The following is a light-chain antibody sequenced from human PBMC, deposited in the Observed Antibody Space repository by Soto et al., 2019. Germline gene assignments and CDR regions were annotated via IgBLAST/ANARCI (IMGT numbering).Light chain of an antibody. CDR3: SSYTSSSTNVV. V-gene: IGLV2-14*01. CDR2: DVS. J-gene: IGLJ2*01. Sequence: QSALTQPASVSGSPGQSITISCTGTSSDVGGYNYVSWYQQHPGKAPKLMIYDVSNRPSGVSNRFSGSKSGNTASLTISGLQAEDGADYYCSSYTSSSTNVVFCGGTKLTFL. CDR1: SSDVGGYNY.